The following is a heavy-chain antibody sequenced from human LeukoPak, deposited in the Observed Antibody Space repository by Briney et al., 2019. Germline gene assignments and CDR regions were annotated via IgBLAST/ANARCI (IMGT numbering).Heavy chain of an antibody. CDR2: ISGSGGST. D-gene: IGHD6-19*01. Sequence: GRSLRLSCAASGFTLNNFAMSWVRQAPRKGLEWVSAISGSGGSTYYANSVTGRFTTPRHNSKNTLYLQSNSLISAHTAVYYRAKDARRAFGLSSGLYRGSYYFDYCGQGTLVTVSS. V-gene: IGHV3-23*01. J-gene: IGHJ4*02. CDR3: AKDARRAFGLSSGLYRGSYYFDY. CDR1: GFTLNNFA.